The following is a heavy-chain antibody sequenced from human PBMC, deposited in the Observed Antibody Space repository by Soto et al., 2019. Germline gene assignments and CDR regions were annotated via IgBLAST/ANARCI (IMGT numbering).Heavy chain of an antibody. J-gene: IGHJ4*02. V-gene: IGHV4-30-4*01. CDR2: IYYSGTT. CDR3: ARLGSYFKWFYDY. CDR1: GGSISSGDYY. Sequence: PSETLSLTCTVSGGSISSGDYYWSWIRQPPGKGLEWIGYIYYSGTTYYNPSLKSRVTISVDTSKNQFSLKLSSVTAADTAVYYCARLGSYFKWFYDYWGQGAQVTVSS. D-gene: IGHD3-9*01.